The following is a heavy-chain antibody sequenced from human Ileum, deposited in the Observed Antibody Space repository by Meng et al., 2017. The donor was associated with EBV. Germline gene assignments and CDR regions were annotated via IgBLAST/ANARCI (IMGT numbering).Heavy chain of an antibody. CDR2: ISGYNGNT. J-gene: IGHJ4*02. D-gene: IGHD3-22*01. V-gene: IGHV1-3*01. Sequence: QVQLVQSGAEGKKPGASVKVSXTASGYTFTSYAIHWVRQAPGQRLEWMGWISGYNGNTHYAQKLQGRVTMTTDTSTSTAYMELSSLRSEDTTVYYCARAGYDSSGYYPQPFDYWGQGTLVTVSS. CDR1: GYTFTSYA. CDR3: ARAGYDSSGYYPQPFDY.